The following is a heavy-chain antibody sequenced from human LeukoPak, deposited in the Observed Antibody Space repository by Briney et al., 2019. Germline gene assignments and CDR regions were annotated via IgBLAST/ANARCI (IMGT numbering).Heavy chain of an antibody. D-gene: IGHD6-6*01. CDR2: IIPIFGTA. V-gene: IGHV1-69*13. CDR3: ASVAGQLVRVGFYFDY. Sequence: GASVKVSCKASGGTFSSYAISWVRQAPGQGLEWMGGIIPIFGTANYAQKFQGRVTITADESTSTAYMELSSLRSEDTAVYYRASVAGQLVRVGFYFDYWGQGTLVTVSS. J-gene: IGHJ4*02. CDR1: GGTFSSYA.